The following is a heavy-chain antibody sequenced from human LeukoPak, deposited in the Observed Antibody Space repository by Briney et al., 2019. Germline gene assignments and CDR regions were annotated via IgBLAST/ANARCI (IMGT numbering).Heavy chain of an antibody. V-gene: IGHV3-48*02. Sequence: PGGSLRLSCAASGFTFSDYPMNWVRHAPGKGLEWVSYIGRGGTPIYYADSVRGRFAISRDNARSSLYLQMSSLRDEDTAVYYCARGRNYYGSGSSVRYYYYGMDVWGQGTTVTVSS. CDR2: IGRGGTPI. CDR3: ARGRNYYGSGSSVRYYYYGMDV. CDR1: GFTFSDYP. D-gene: IGHD3-10*01. J-gene: IGHJ6*02.